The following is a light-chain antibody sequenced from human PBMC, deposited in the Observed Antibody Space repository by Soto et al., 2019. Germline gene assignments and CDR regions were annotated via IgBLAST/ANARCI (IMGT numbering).Light chain of an antibody. J-gene: IGLJ3*02. CDR3: CSYAGSYTWV. CDR1: SSDVGGYNY. V-gene: IGLV2-11*01. Sequence: QSALTQPRSVSGSPGQSVTISCTGTSSDVGGYNYVSWYQQHPGKAPKLMSYDVSKRPSGVPDRFSGSKSGNTASLTISGLQAEDEADYYCCSYAGSYTWVFSGGTKLTVL. CDR2: DVS.